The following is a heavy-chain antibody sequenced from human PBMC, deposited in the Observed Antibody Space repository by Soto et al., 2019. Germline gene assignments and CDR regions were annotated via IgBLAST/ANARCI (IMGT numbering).Heavy chain of an antibody. V-gene: IGHV2-70*01. J-gene: IGHJ4*02. Sequence: SGPTLVNPTQTLTLTCTFSGFSLSTSGMCVSWIRQPPGKALEWLALIDWDDDKYYSTSLKTRLTISKDTSKNQVVLTMTNMDPVDTATYYCARTYYYGSGSYYNLQYFDYWGQGTLVTGSS. CDR3: ARTYYYGSGSYYNLQYFDY. CDR1: GFSLSTSGMC. D-gene: IGHD3-10*01. CDR2: IDWDDDK.